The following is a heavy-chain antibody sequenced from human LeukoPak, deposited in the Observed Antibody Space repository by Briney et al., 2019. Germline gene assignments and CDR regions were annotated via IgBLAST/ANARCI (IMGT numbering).Heavy chain of an antibody. J-gene: IGHJ5*02. V-gene: IGHV3-69-1*01. CDR1: GFSFNTYS. D-gene: IGHD6-13*01. CDR3: ARDLGRSSSWFDP. CDR2: INDDTP. Sequence: GGSLRLSCTTSGFSFNTYSMSWVRQAPGKGLEWVSAINDDTPYYTDSVKGRFTISRDNAKNSLYLQMNSLRAEDTAVYYCARDLGRSSSWFDPWGQGTLVTVSS.